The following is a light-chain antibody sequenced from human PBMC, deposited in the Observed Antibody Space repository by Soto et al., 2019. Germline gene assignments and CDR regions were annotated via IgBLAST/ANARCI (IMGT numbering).Light chain of an antibody. CDR1: SGHNNYA. Sequence: QPVLTQSPSASASLGASVKLTCTLSSGHNNYAIAWHQQQPEKGPRFLMKLNSDGSHTKGDGIPDRFSGSSSGADRYLTISKLQSEDEADYYCQTWGTGIQIFGGGTQLTVL. J-gene: IGLJ2*01. CDR2: LNSDGSH. V-gene: IGLV4-69*01. CDR3: QTWGTGIQI.